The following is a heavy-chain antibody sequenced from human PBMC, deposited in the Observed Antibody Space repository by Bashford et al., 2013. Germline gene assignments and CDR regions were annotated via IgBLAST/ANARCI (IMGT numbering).Heavy chain of an antibody. CDR3: ARDQGGWINFLDY. D-gene: IGHD6-19*01. CDR1: GGSMSSYY. J-gene: IGHJ4*02. CDR2: IFSSGST. Sequence: SETLSLTCTVSGGSMSSYYWTWIRQPPEGTGVDGRIFSSGSTNYNPSLKSRLTMSVDTSKNYFSLRLSSVTAADTAVYYCARDQGGWINFLDYWGQGTLVTVSS. V-gene: IGHV4-4*07.